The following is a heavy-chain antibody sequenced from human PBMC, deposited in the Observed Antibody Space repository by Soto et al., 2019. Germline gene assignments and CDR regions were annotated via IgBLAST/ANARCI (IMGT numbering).Heavy chain of an antibody. CDR3: AKDSPSYTTSPFYFDS. CDR1: GFDFNKYA. V-gene: IGHV3-23*01. D-gene: IGHD2-2*02. CDR2: ITSNGDST. Sequence: GSLRLSCAAFGFDFNKYAMTWVRQAPGKGLQWVSSITSNGDSTYYADSVKGRFTTSRDNSKNTLYLQMNSLRADDTAVFYCAKDSPSYTTSPFYFDSWGQGTLVTVSS. J-gene: IGHJ4*02.